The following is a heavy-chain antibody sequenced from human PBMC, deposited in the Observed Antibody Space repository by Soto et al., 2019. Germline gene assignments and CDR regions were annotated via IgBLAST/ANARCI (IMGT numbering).Heavy chain of an antibody. CDR2: IGTAGDT. CDR1: GFTFSSYD. CDR3: ARGFLGYCSGGSCLSDAFDI. V-gene: IGHV3-13*01. D-gene: IGHD2-15*01. Sequence: GGSLRLSCAASGFTFSSYDMHWVRQATGKGLEWVSAIGTAGDTYYPGSVKGRFTISRENAKNSLYLQMNSLRAGDTAVYYCARGFLGYCSGGSCLSDAFDIWGQGTMVTVSS. J-gene: IGHJ3*02.